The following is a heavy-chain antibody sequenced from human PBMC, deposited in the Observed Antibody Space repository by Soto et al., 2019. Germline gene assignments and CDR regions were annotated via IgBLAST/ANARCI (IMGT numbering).Heavy chain of an antibody. CDR1: GYTFTDCY. CDR3: ARDIYYHGSAYREFDP. CDR2: INPNSGDT. V-gene: IGHV1-2*02. Sequence: ASVKVSCKASGYTFTDCYMHWVRQAPGQGLEYMGWINPNSGDTNYGQKVQGRVTMTRDTSINTAYMELSGLRSDDTGVYYCARDIYYHGSAYREFDPWGQGTLVTV. D-gene: IGHD3-22*01. J-gene: IGHJ5*02.